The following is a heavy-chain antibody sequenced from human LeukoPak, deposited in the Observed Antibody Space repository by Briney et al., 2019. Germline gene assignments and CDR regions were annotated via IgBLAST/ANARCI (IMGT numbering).Heavy chain of an antibody. CDR1: GVSISGGGYS. V-gene: IGHV4-30-2*01. J-gene: IGHJ5*02. CDR2: IYHSGST. CDR3: ARGPSNWFDP. Sequence: PSETVSLTCAVSGVSISGGGYSWSWIRQPPGKGLEWIGYIYHSGSTYYNPSLKSRVTISVDRSKNQFSLKLSSVTAADTAVYYCARGPSNWFDPWGQGTLGTVSS.